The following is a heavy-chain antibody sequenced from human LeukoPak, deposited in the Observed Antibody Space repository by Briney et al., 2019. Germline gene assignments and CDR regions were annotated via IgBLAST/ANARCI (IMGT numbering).Heavy chain of an antibody. D-gene: IGHD3-3*01. J-gene: IGHJ6*03. Sequence: SQTLSLTCAISGDSVSSNSAAWNWIRQSPSRGLEWLGRTYYRSQWYTDYALSVKSRIIIKADTSKSQVSLQLNSVTPEDTAVYYCARDLKLGDFWSGSRKYYYYYMDVWGKGTTVTVSS. CDR3: ARDLKLGDFWSGSRKYYYYYMDV. V-gene: IGHV6-1*01. CDR1: GDSVSSNSAA. CDR2: TYYRSQWYT.